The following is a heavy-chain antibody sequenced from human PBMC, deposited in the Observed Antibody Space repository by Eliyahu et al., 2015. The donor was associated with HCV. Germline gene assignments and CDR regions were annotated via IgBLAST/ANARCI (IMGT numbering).Heavy chain of an antibody. CDR1: GXNFSXYY. V-gene: IGHV3-11*04. CDR3: VRAYTSSSGFDY. D-gene: IGHD6-6*01. J-gene: IGHJ4*02. Sequence: QVRLVESGGGLVKPXGSLRLSCXASGXNFSXYYLXXIRQAPGKGLECVSYISNSGRTIYYADSVKGRFTISRDNTKNSLYLQMSSLRAEDTTVYYCVRAYTSSSGFDYWGQGTLVTVSA. CDR2: ISNSGRTI.